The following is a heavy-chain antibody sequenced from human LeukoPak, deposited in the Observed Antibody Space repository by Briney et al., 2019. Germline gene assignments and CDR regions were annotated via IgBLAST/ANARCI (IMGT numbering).Heavy chain of an antibody. CDR2: INPNSGGT. CDR1: GYTFTGYY. Sequence: GASVKVSCKASGYTFTGYYMHWVRQAPGQGLEWMGWINPNSGGTNYAQKLQGRVTMTRDTSISTAYMELSRLRSDDTAVYYCARDLSLGRDWFDPWGQGTLVTVSS. J-gene: IGHJ5*02. V-gene: IGHV1-2*02. D-gene: IGHD7-27*01. CDR3: ARDLSLGRDWFDP.